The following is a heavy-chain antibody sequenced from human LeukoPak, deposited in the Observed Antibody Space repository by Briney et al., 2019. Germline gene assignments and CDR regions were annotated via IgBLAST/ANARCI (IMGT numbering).Heavy chain of an antibody. CDR1: GGSISSSNYY. V-gene: IGHV4-39*01. CDR3: ARHSLCSSSWYPECAFDI. Sequence: SETLSLTCTVSGGSISSSNYYWGWIRQPPGKGLEWIGSIYYTGSSYYNPSLRSRVTISVDTSKSQFSLKLTSVTAADSAVYYCARHSLCSSSWYPECAFDIWGLGTMVTVSS. J-gene: IGHJ3*02. D-gene: IGHD6-13*01. CDR2: IYYTGSS.